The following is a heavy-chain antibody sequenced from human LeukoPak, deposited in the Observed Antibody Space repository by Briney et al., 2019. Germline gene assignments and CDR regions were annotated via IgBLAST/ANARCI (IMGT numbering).Heavy chain of an antibody. Sequence: GGSLRLSCAASGFTFSSYSMNWVRQAPGKGLEWVSSISSSSSYIYYADSVKGRFTISRDNSKNTLYLQMNSLRAEDTAVYYCAKSARWLALTWGQGTLVTVSS. CDR1: GFTFSSYS. D-gene: IGHD6-19*01. J-gene: IGHJ5*02. V-gene: IGHV3-21*04. CDR3: AKSARWLALT. CDR2: ISSSSSYI.